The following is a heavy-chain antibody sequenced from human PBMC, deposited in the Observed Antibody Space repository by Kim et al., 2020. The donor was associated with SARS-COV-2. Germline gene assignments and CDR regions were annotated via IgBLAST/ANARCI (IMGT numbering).Heavy chain of an antibody. CDR3: ATGPVVTAIQYYYYGMDV. V-gene: IGHV3-23*01. CDR1: GITFSSYA. CDR2: ISGSGGSP. J-gene: IGHJ6*02. D-gene: IGHD2-21*02. Sequence: GGSLRLSCAASGITFSSYAMSWVRQAPGKGLEWVSAISGSGGSPYYADSVKGRFTIARDNSKNTLYLKINSLRAENTSVYYCATGPVVTAIQYYYYGMDVWGQGTTVTVSS.